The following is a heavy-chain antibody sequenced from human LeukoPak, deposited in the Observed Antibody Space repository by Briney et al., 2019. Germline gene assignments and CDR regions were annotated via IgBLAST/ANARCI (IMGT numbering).Heavy chain of an antibody. CDR2: ISYDGSNK. Sequence: GGSLRLSCAASGFTFSSYSMNWVRQAPGKGLEWVAVISYDGSNKYYADSVKGRFTISRDNSKNTLYLQMNSLRAEDTAVYYCARDRIAVAVSPDYWGQGTLVTVSS. CDR1: GFTFSSYS. V-gene: IGHV3-30*03. D-gene: IGHD6-19*01. J-gene: IGHJ4*02. CDR3: ARDRIAVAVSPDY.